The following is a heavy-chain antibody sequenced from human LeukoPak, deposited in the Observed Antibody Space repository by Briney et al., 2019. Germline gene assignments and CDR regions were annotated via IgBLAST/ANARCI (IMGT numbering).Heavy chain of an antibody. CDR1: GYIFTNYY. CDR2: INPNSGGT. CDR3: ATGKPQGTTASDAFDI. Sequence: ASVKVSCKASGYIFTNYYMHWVRQAPGQGLEWMGWINPNSGGTISAQKFQGRVTMTRDTSISTAYMELSRLTSDDTAVYYCATGKPQGTTASDAFDIWGQGTMVTVSS. J-gene: IGHJ3*02. D-gene: IGHD1-7*01. V-gene: IGHV1-2*02.